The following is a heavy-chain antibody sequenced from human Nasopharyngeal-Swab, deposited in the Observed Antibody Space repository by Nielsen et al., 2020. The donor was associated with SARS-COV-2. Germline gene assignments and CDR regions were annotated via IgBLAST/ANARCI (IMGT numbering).Heavy chain of an antibody. Sequence: GESLKISCPASGFTFSDYFMSWIRQAPGKGLEWVTYISRSGSSIYYADSVKGRFTVSRDNSKNTLFLEMDSLRAEDTAVYYCARGSSVHAFDVWGQGTEVTVSS. J-gene: IGHJ3*01. V-gene: IGHV3-11*04. CDR3: ARGSSVHAFDV. CDR1: GFTFSDYF. D-gene: IGHD3-10*01. CDR2: ISRSGSSI.